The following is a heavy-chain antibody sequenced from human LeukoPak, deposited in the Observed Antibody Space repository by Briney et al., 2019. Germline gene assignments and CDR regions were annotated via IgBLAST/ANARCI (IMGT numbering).Heavy chain of an antibody. V-gene: IGHV3-23*01. J-gene: IGHJ4*02. CDR1: GFTFSSYA. CDR2: ISGSGDST. Sequence: PGGSLRLSCAASGFTFSSYAMSWVRQAPGKGLEWVSVISGSGDSTYYADSVKGRFTISRDNSKNTLYLQMNSLRAEDTAVYYCARATTARTYYYDSSGYYFDYWGQGTLVTVSS. CDR3: ARATTARTYYYDSSGYYFDY. D-gene: IGHD3-22*01.